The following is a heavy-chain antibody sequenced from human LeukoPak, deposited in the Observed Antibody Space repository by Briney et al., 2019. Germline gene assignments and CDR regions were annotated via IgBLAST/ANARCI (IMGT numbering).Heavy chain of an antibody. CDR3: ARAGTLVTPPPL. CDR1: GGSISSYY. J-gene: IGHJ4*02. V-gene: IGHV4-59*01. CDR2: IYYSGST. Sequence: SETLSLTCTDSGGSISSYYWSWIRQPPGKGLEWIGYIYYSGSTTYDPSLKSRVTISVDTSKNQISLKLTSVTAADTAVYYCARAGTLVTPPPLWGQGTLVTVSS. D-gene: IGHD3-9*01.